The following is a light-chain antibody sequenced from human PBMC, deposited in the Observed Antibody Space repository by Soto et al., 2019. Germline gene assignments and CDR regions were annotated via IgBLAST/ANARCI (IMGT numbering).Light chain of an antibody. Sequence: QSALTQPASVSGSPGQSITISCTGTSSDVGGYNHVSWYQQHPGKAPKLMIYDVTDRPSGVSNRFSGSKSGNTASLAISGLPAEDEADYYCYSYTSTNSLVFGGGTKLTVL. V-gene: IGLV2-14*03. J-gene: IGLJ2*01. CDR2: DVT. CDR3: YSYTSTNSLV. CDR1: SSDVGGYNH.